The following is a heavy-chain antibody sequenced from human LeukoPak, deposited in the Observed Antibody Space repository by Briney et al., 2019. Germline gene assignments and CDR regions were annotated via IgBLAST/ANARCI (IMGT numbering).Heavy chain of an antibody. D-gene: IGHD6-19*01. Sequence: GGSLRLSCAASGFTLNSYAMSWVRQAPGKGLVWVSRINSDGSSTSYADSVKGRFTISRDNAKNTLYLQMNSLRAEDTAVYYCARAAAVAGTGGFYWGQGTLVTVSS. V-gene: IGHV3-74*01. CDR1: GFTLNSYA. CDR2: INSDGSST. J-gene: IGHJ4*02. CDR3: ARAAAVAGTGGFY.